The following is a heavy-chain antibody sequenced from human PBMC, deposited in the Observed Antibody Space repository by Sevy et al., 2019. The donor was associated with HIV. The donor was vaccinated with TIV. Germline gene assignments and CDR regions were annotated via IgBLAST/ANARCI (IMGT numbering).Heavy chain of an antibody. CDR1: GFTFDDYA. CDR3: AKTQWIQLWSSLDY. CDR2: ISWNSGSI. V-gene: IGHV3-9*01. J-gene: IGHJ4*02. D-gene: IGHD5-18*01. Sequence: GGSVRLSCAASGFTFDDYAMHWVRQAPGKGLEWVSGISWNSGSIGYADSVKGRFTISRDNAKNSLYLQMNSLRAEDTALYYCAKTQWIQLWSSLDYWGQGTLVTVSS.